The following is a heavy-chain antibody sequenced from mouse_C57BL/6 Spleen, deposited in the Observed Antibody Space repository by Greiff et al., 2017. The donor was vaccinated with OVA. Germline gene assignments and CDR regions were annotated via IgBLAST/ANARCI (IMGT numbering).Heavy chain of an antibody. J-gene: IGHJ2*01. CDR1: GYSFTGYY. CDR3: ARSGEGASFGY. V-gene: IGHV1-42*01. D-gene: IGHD3-1*01. CDR2: INPSTGGT. Sequence: EVKVVESGPELVKPGASVKISCKASGYSFTGYYMNWVKQSPEKSLEWIGEINPSTGGTTYNQKFKAKATLTVDKSSSTAYMQLKSLTSEDSAVYYCARSGEGASFGYWGQGTTLTVSS.